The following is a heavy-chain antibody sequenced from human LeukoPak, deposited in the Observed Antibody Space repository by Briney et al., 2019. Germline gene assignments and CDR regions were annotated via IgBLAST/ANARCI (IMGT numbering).Heavy chain of an antibody. J-gene: IGHJ6*04. D-gene: IGHD3-10*01. Sequence: GALRLSCAASGFTFSSYGMHWVRQAPGKGLEWVAVISHDGSNKYYADSVKGRFTISRDNSKNTLYLQMNSLRAEDTAVYYCAKEKGYGSGSYYVKLYYYYGMDVWGKGTTVTVSS. CDR1: GFTFSSYG. CDR3: AKEKGYGSGSYYVKLYYYYGMDV. CDR2: ISHDGSNK. V-gene: IGHV3-30*18.